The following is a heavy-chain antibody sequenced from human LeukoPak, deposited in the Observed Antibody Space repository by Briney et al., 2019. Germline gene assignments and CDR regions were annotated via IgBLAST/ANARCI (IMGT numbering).Heavy chain of an antibody. D-gene: IGHD3-16*01. V-gene: IGHV3-7*01. Sequence: GGSLRLSCAASGFTFSKYWISWVRQAPGKGLDWVANMKPDGSEKYYVHSVKGRFTISRDNAKNSLYLQMNSLRAEDTAVYYCAREFGGLDYWGQGTLVTVSS. CDR2: MKPDGSEK. J-gene: IGHJ4*02. CDR1: GFTFSKYW. CDR3: AREFGGLDY.